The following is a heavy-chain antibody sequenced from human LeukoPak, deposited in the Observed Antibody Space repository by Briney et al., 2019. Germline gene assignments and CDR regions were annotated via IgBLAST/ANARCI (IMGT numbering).Heavy chain of an antibody. V-gene: IGHV4-61*01. Sequence: SETLSLTCTVSGGSVSSGSYYWSWIRQPPGEGLEWIGYIYYSGSTNYNPSLKSRVTISVDTSKNQFSLKLSSVTAADTAVYYCVRVGATYDAFDIWGQGTMVTVSS. CDR2: IYYSGST. CDR3: VRVGATYDAFDI. D-gene: IGHD1-26*01. CDR1: GGSVSSGSYY. J-gene: IGHJ3*02.